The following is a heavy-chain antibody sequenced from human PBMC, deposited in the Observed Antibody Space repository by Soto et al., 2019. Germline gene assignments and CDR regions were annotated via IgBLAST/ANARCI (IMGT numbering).Heavy chain of an antibody. Sequence: GGSLRLSCAASGFTYGSFWMTWVRRAPGMRLEWVANMKGDGSKIFYLNSVKGRSTISRDNAKNSLYLQMNSLRVGDTAVYYCARDDGHRTVDYWGQGVLVTVSS. J-gene: IGHJ4*02. CDR2: MKGDGSKI. CDR1: GFTYGSFW. CDR3: ARDDGHRTVDY. V-gene: IGHV3-7*01.